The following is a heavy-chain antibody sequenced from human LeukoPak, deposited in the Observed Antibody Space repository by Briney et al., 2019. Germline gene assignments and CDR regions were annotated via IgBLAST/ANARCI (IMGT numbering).Heavy chain of an antibody. CDR1: GGSFSGYF. D-gene: IGHD3-22*01. CDR2: ITPSGST. CDR3: ASSFYYDSRDY. V-gene: IGHV4-34*01. Sequence: ASETLSLTCVVYGGSFSGYFWSWIRQPPGKGLEWIGEITPSGSTNYSPSLKSRVSMSIDTSKKKLSLRLTSVTAADSAVYYCASSFYYDSRDYWGQGTLVTVSS. J-gene: IGHJ4*02.